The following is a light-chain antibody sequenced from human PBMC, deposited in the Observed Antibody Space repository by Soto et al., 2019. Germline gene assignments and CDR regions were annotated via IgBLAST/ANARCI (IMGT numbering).Light chain of an antibody. CDR2: DVN. V-gene: IGLV2-11*01. J-gene: IGLJ3*02. CDR3: CSSVGSSPWV. CDR1: SSDVGNYNY. Sequence: QSALTQPRSVSGSPGQSVTISCTGTSSDVGNYNYVSWYQQHPGKAPKVMIYDVNKWPSGVPDRFSGPKSGSTASLPISGLEAEDDDDYCSCSSVGSSPWVFGGGTKLTVL.